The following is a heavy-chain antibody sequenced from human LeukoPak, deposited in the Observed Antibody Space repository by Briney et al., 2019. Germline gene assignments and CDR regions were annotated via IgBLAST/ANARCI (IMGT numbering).Heavy chain of an antibody. V-gene: IGHV4-61*02. Sequence: EASQTLSLTCTVSGGSISSGSYYWSWIRQPAGKGLEWIGRIYTSGSTNYNPSLKSRVTISVDTSKNQFSLKLSSVTAADTAVYYCARPIWVAGRAPFDYWGQGTLVTVSS. CDR1: GGSISSGSYY. D-gene: IGHD6-19*01. J-gene: IGHJ4*02. CDR3: ARPIWVAGRAPFDY. CDR2: IYTSGST.